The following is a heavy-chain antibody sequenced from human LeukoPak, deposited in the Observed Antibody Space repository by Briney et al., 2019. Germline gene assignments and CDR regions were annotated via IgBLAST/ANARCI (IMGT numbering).Heavy chain of an antibody. CDR1: GFTFSNAW. D-gene: IGHD2-2*01. V-gene: IGHV3-15*01. Sequence: GGSLRLSCAASGFTFSNAWMSWVRQAPGKGLEWVGRIKSKTDGGTTDYAAPVKGRFTTSRDDSKNTLYLQMNSLKTEDTAVYYCTTGFGVVPAAIGYYYYYMDVWGKGTTVTVSS. CDR3: TTGFGVVPAAIGYYYYYMDV. CDR2: IKSKTDGGTT. J-gene: IGHJ6*03.